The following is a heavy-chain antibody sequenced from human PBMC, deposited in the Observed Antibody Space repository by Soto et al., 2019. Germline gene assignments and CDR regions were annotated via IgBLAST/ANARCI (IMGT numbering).Heavy chain of an antibody. V-gene: IGHV1-18*01. CDR2: ISAYNGNT. CDR3: AGAYSYEHVLSGGRHDY. CDR1: GYTFTSYG. Sequence: ASVKVSCKASGYTFTSYGISWVRQAPGQGLEWMGWISAYNGNTNYAQKLQGRVTMTTDTSTSTAYMELRSLRSDDTAVYYCAGAYSYEHVLSGGRHDYWGQGTLVTVSS. D-gene: IGHD2-8*02. J-gene: IGHJ4*02.